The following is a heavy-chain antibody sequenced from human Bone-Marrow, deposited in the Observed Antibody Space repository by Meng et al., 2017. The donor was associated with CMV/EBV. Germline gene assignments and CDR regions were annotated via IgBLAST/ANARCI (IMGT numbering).Heavy chain of an antibody. CDR2: IKQDGSEK. D-gene: IGHD3-22*01. J-gene: IGHJ4*02. Sequence: GESLKISCAASGFTFSTYWMSWVRQAPGKGLEWVANIKQDGSEKYYVDSVKGRFTISRDNAKNSLYLQMNSLRAEDTAVYYCARDDSTGYYYFDSWGQGTRVTVSS. V-gene: IGHV3-7*01. CDR3: ARDDSTGYYYFDS. CDR1: GFTFSTYW.